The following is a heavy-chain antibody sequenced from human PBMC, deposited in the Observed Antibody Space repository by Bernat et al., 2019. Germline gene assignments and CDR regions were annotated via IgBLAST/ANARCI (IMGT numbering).Heavy chain of an antibody. CDR2: ISSSSYT. CDR3: ARGTSTSAPYMDV. J-gene: IGHJ6*03. Sequence: QVQLVESGGGLVKPGGSLRLSCAASGFTFSDYYMSWIRQAPGKGLDWVSYISSSSYTNYEDSVKGRVTSYRDNAKNSLYLQMNSLRAEDTAVYYCARGTSTSAPYMDVWGKGTTVTVSS. CDR1: GFTFSDYY. V-gene: IGHV3-11*05.